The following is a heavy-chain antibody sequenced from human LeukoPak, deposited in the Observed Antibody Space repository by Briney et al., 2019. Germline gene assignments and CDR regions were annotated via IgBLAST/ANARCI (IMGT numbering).Heavy chain of an antibody. CDR2: IKQDGSET. CDR1: GYTFSIYW. V-gene: IGHV3-7*01. D-gene: IGHD1-26*01. J-gene: IGHJ4*02. CDR3: TRENSGSLSLEY. Sequence: GGPLRLSCAASGYTFSIYWMNWVRRAPGKGLEWVASIKQDGSETYYMESVQGRFTISRDNDMNFLYLQLSSLRAEDTAVYYCTRENSGSLSLEYWGQGTLVTVSS.